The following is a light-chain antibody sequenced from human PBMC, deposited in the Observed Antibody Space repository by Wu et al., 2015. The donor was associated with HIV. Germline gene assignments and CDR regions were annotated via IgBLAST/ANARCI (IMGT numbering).Light chain of an antibody. Sequence: EIVMTQSPATLSVSPGERATLSCRASQSVSSNLAWYQQKPGQAPRLLIYDASSRATGIPARFSGSGSGTDFTLTISSLEPEDFAVYYCQQRGNWPRTFGQGTKLEIK. CDR2: DAS. V-gene: IGKV3-11*01. CDR3: QQRGNWPRT. CDR1: QSVSSN. J-gene: IGKJ2*01.